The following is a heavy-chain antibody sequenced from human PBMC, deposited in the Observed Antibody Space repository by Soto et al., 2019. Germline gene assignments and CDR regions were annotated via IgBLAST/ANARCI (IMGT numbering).Heavy chain of an antibody. V-gene: IGHV3-15*01. J-gene: IGHJ5*02. D-gene: IGHD2-2*01. Sequence: GGSLRLSCAASGFTFSNAWMSWVRQAPGKGLEWVGRIKSKTDGGTTDYAAPVNGRFTISRDDSKNTLYLQMNSLKTEDTAVYYCSGVVGLWEFDPWGQGTLVTVSS. CDR1: GFTFSNAW. CDR3: SGVVGLWEFDP. CDR2: IKSKTDGGTT.